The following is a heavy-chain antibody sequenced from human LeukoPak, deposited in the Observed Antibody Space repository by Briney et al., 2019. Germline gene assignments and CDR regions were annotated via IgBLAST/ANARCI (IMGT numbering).Heavy chain of an antibody. V-gene: IGHV3-74*03. CDR2: LDIRGGST. CDR3: AGAYDFGNWFEP. CDR1: GFTSSNTW. D-gene: IGHD2/OR15-2a*01. Sequence: GGSLRLSCAASGFTSSNTWMHWVRQAPGKGLGWVSRLDIRGGSTAYADSVKGRFTISRDNAKDTLYLQMNSLRAEDTALYYCAGAYDFGNWFEPWGQGNLVTVSS. J-gene: IGHJ5*02.